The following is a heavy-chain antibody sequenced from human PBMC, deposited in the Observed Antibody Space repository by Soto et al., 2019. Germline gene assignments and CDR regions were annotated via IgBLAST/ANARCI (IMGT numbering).Heavy chain of an antibody. Sequence: PGGSLRLSCAASGFTFSDYYMSWFRQAPGKGLDWVSYISSGGDTIYHADSVKGRFTISRDNAKNSLYLQMNSLRAEDTALYYCVRVRFGVVGEEDHGMDVWGQGTTVTVSS. D-gene: IGHD3-3*01. CDR1: GFTFSDYY. V-gene: IGHV3-11*01. J-gene: IGHJ6*02. CDR3: VRVRFGVVGEEDHGMDV. CDR2: ISSGGDTI.